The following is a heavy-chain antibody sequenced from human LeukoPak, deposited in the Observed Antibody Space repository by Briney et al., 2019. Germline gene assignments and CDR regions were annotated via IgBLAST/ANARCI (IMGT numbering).Heavy chain of an antibody. CDR2: INSDGSST. V-gene: IGHV3-74*01. Sequence: GGSLRPSCAASGFTFSSYWMHWLRQAPGKGLVWVSRINSDGSSTSYADSVKGRFTISRDNAKNTLYLQMTSLRAEDTAVYYCARGASGYSYGWGQGTLVTVSS. CDR1: GFTFSSYW. D-gene: IGHD5-18*01. CDR3: ARGASGYSYG. J-gene: IGHJ4*02.